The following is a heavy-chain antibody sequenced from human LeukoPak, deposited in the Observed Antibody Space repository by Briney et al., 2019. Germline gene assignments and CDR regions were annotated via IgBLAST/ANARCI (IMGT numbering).Heavy chain of an antibody. D-gene: IGHD3-16*01. CDR1: GFTFSSYS. J-gene: IGHJ6*02. V-gene: IGHV3-48*01. CDR2: ITASGTAM. Sequence: GGSLRLSCAASGFTFSSYSMNWVRQAPGKGLEWVSYITASGTAMFYADSVKGRFTISRDNSKNTQYLQMNSLRAEDTAVYYCATSWGPDTSAFRWGRDGMDVWGQGTRSSSP. CDR3: ATSWGPDTSAFRWGRDGMDV.